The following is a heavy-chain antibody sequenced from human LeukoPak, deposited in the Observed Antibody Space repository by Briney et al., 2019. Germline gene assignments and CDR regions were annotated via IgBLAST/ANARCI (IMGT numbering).Heavy chain of an antibody. CDR1: GGSISTYY. D-gene: IGHD1-14*01. J-gene: IGHJ6*02. CDR3: ARATWVRYNNTWYYSGLDV. V-gene: IGHV4-59*01. CDR2: ISSTASP. Sequence: SETLSLTCTVSGGSISTYYWSWIRQSPGKGLEWIGYISSTASPDYSPSLKSRVTISIDTSNNQFSLRLTSVTAADTAVYFCARATWVRYNNTWYYSGLDVWAEGPRSPSP.